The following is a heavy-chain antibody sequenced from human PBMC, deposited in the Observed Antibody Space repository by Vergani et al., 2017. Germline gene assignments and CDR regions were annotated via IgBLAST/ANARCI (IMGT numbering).Heavy chain of an antibody. D-gene: IGHD6-19*01. CDR2: IFYTGTS. CDR1: GTSISGSSDY. CDR3: ARGDQWLADY. V-gene: IGHV4-39*01. Sequence: QLQLQESGPGLLKPSETLSLTCSVSGTSISGSSDYWGWIRQPPGKGLEWIGSIFYTGTSYYNPSLESRATNSVDTSKNQFSLKLSSVTAADTAVYYCARGDQWLADYWGQGTLVTVSS. J-gene: IGHJ4*02.